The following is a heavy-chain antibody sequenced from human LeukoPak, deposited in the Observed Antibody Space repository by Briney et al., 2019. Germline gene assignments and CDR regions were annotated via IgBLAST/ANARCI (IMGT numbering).Heavy chain of an antibody. CDR2: ISSSGSRI. CDR3: ARLYSYGSGTFDI. CDR1: GFTFSDYY. D-gene: IGHD3-10*01. Sequence: GGSLRLSCAASGFTFSDYYMSWIRQAPGKGLEWVSYISSSGSRIYYADSVKGRFTISRDNAKNSLYLQMNSLRAEDTAVYYCARLYSYGSGTFDIWGQGTMVTDSS. V-gene: IGHV3-11*01. J-gene: IGHJ3*02.